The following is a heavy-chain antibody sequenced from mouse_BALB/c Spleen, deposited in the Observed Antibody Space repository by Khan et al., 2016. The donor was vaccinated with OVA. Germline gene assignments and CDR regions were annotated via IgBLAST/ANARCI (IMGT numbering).Heavy chain of an antibody. CDR1: GYTFSSYY. CDR2: INPTNGGT. J-gene: IGHJ3*01. V-gene: IGHV1S81*02. CDR3: RRSGYANPFAY. Sequence: QVQLQQSGAELVKPGASVKLSCKASGYTFSSYYMYWVKQRPGQGLEWIGGINPTNGGTNFNEKFKTKATLTVDKSSSTAYMQLSSLTSEDSAVYYFRRSGYANPFAYWGQGNLVTVSA. D-gene: IGHD2-10*02.